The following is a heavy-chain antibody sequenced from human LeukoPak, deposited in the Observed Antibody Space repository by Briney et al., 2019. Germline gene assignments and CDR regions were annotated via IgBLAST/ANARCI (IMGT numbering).Heavy chain of an antibody. J-gene: IGHJ4*02. D-gene: IGHD6-13*01. Sequence: PGGSLRLSCAASGFTFSSYAMSWVRQAPGKGLEWVSAISGSGGSTYYADSVKGRFTISRDNSKNTLYLQMNSLRAEDTAVYYCAKDPAAGTGTTADYFDYWGQGTLVTVSS. V-gene: IGHV3-23*01. CDR1: GFTFSSYA. CDR2: ISGSGGST. CDR3: AKDPAAGTGTTADYFDY.